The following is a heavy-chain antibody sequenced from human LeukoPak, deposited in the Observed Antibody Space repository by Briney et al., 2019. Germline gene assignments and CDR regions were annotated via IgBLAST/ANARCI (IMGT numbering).Heavy chain of an antibody. CDR1: GFTFSSYG. V-gene: IGHV3-23*01. J-gene: IGHJ4*02. CDR2: ISPGGDIR. D-gene: IGHD5-24*01. CDR3: AKDDGWIQFNS. Sequence: GGSLRLSCAASGFTFSSYGMHWVRQAPGKGLEWVSGISPGGDIRYYADSVKGRFTISRDNSKYTVSLQMSSLRAEDTAVYYCAKDDGWIQFNSWGQGTLVTVSS.